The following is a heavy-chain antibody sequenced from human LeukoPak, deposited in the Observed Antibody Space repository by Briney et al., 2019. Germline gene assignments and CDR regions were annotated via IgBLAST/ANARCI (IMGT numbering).Heavy chain of an antibody. CDR1: GGSISSYY. Sequence: TSETLSLTCTVSGGSISSYYWSWIRKPPGKGLEWIGYIYYSGSTYYNPSLKSRVTISVDTSKNQFSLKLSSVTAADTAVYYCARHPPGLGVFDYWGQGTLVTVSS. CDR2: IYYSGST. J-gene: IGHJ4*02. V-gene: IGHV4-59*04. CDR3: ARHPPGLGVFDY. D-gene: IGHD3/OR15-3a*01.